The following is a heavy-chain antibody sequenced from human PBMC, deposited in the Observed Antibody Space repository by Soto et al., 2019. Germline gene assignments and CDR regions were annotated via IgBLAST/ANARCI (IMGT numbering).Heavy chain of an antibody. Sequence: GPSVKVSCKASGYTFTSYAMHWVRQAPGQRLEWMGWINAGNGNTKYSQKFQGRVTITRDTSASTAYMELSSLRSEDTAVYYCARERPYYYASRGNHWFDPWGQGTLVTVSS. CDR2: INAGNGNT. V-gene: IGHV1-3*01. J-gene: IGHJ5*02. CDR1: GYTFTSYA. D-gene: IGHD3-22*01. CDR3: ARERPYYYASRGNHWFDP.